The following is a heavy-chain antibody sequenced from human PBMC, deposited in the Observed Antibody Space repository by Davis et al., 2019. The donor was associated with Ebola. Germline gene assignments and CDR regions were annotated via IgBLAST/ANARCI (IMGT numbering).Heavy chain of an antibody. Sequence: PGGSLRLSCAASGFTVSSNYMSWVRQAPGQGLEWVSVIYSGGSTYYADSVKGRFTISRHNSKNTLYLQMNSLRAEDTAVYYCARALNYYGSGSYSIYFDYWGQGTLVTVSS. J-gene: IGHJ4*02. CDR1: GFTVSSNY. D-gene: IGHD3-10*01. CDR3: ARALNYYGSGSYSIYFDY. CDR2: IYSGGST. V-gene: IGHV3-53*04.